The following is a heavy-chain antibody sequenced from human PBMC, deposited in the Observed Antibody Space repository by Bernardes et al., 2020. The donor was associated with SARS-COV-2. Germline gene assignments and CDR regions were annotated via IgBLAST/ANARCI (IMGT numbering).Heavy chain of an antibody. CDR3: ARRTKITMIVIAVVGWFDP. D-gene: IGHD3-22*01. CDR2: INHSGST. Sequence: SETLSLTCSVSGDSVTGYDWSWIRQPPGKGLEWIGEINHSGSTNYNPSLKSRVTISVDTSKNQFSLKLSSVTAADTAVYYCARRTKITMIVIAVVGWFDPWGQGTLVTVSS. CDR1: GDSVTGYD. V-gene: IGHV4-34*01. J-gene: IGHJ5*02.